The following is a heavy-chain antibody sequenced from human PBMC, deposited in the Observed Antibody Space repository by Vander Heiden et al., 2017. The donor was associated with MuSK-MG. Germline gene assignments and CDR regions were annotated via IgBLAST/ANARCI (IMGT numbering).Heavy chain of an antibody. CDR1: GYTFTSYG. CDR2: ISAYNGNT. CDR3: ARGTPLGYCSGGSCYSWFDP. Sequence: QVQLVQSGAEVKKPGASVKVSCKASGYTFTSYGISWVRQAPGQGLEWMGWISAYNGNTNYAQKLQGRVTMTTDTSTSTAYMELRSLRSDDTAVYYCARGTPLGYCSGGSCYSWFDPWGQGTLVTVSS. J-gene: IGHJ5*02. D-gene: IGHD2-15*01. V-gene: IGHV1-18*01.